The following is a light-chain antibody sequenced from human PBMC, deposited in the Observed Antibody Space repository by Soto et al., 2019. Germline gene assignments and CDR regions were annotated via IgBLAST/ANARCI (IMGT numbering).Light chain of an antibody. J-gene: IGKJ2*01. V-gene: IGKV1-5*03. CDR3: QQYDSYSPYT. Sequence: DIQMTQSPPTLSASIGDRVTITCRASQTISSSLAWYQQKPGKAPKLLIYKASTLETGVPSRFSGSGSGTEFTLTISSLQPDDFATYYCQQYDSYSPYTFGQGTRLELK. CDR1: QTISSS. CDR2: KAS.